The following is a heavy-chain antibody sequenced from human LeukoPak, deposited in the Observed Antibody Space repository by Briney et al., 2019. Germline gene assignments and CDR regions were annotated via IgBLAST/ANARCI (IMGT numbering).Heavy chain of an antibody. CDR3: ARDQLELGTHWFDP. Sequence: ASVKVSCKASGVTFSNSGITWVRQAPGQGLEWMGRIIPVLEEAQYAQNFQGKVTITADKSTSTVYMELHSLTSEDTAVYYCARDQLELGTHWFDPWGQGTLVTVSS. CDR1: GVTFSNSG. CDR2: IIPVLEEA. J-gene: IGHJ5*02. D-gene: IGHD1-1*01. V-gene: IGHV1-69*04.